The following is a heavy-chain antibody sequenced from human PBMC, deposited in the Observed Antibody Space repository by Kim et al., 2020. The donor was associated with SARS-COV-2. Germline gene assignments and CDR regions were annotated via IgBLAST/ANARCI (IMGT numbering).Heavy chain of an antibody. J-gene: IGHJ1*01. CDR1: GFNFNNYA. CDR2: IRGSGGTT. Sequence: GGSLRLSCAASGFNFNNYAMSWVRQAPGKGLEWVSGIRGSGGTTSSADSVKGRFTISRDNSKNTLYLYMDSLRADDTAVYYCAKVTSGSSGWFEYFQHWGQGTLVTVSS. CDR3: AKVTSGSSGWFEYFQH. V-gene: IGHV3-23*01. D-gene: IGHD6-19*01.